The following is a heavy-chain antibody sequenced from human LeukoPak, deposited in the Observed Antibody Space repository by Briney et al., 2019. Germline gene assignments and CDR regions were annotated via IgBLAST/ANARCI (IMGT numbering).Heavy chain of an antibody. CDR3: TTGIRGD. J-gene: IGHJ4*02. Sequence: PGGSLRLSCEVSGFTFSSYWMNWVRQAPGKGLEWVGRIASKTDGGTTDYAAPVKGRFTISRDDSKNTLFLQMNSLKTEDTAVYYCTTGIRGDCGQGTLVTVSS. V-gene: IGHV3-15*04. CDR2: IASKTDGGTT. CDR1: GFTFSSYW.